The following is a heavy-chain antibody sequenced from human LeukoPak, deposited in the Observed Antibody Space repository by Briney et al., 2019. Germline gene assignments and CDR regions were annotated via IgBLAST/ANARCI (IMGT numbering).Heavy chain of an antibody. D-gene: IGHD2-8*01. V-gene: IGHV1-46*01. Sequence: ASVKVSYKASGYTFTSYHMHWVRQAPGQGLEWMGKINLSGGSTTYVQKFQGRVTMTRDTSTSTVYMELSSLRSEDTAVYYCARDYVDDIPMIKDYWGQGTLVTVSS. CDR1: GYTFTSYH. CDR2: INLSGGST. J-gene: IGHJ4*02. CDR3: ARDYVDDIPMIKDY.